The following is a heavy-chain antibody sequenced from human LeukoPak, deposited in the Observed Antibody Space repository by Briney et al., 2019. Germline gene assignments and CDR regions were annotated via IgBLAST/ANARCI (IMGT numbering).Heavy chain of an antibody. D-gene: IGHD5-24*01. Sequence: PGGSLRLSCAASGFTFSSYAMSWVRQAPGKGLEWVANIKQDESEKYYVDSVKGRFTISRDNTKNSLYLQMNSLRAEDTALYYCARGHSLDGYNYVDAFDIWGRGTMVTVSS. CDR3: ARGHSLDGYNYVDAFDI. J-gene: IGHJ3*02. CDR1: GFTFSSYA. V-gene: IGHV3-7*01. CDR2: IKQDESEK.